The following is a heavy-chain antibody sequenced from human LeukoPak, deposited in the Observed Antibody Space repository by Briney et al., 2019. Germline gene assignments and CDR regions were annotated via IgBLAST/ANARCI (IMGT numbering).Heavy chain of an antibody. CDR3: ADYCSGGSCHSN. D-gene: IGHD2-15*01. J-gene: IGHJ4*02. CDR2: ISSSSSYI. CDR1: GFTFSSYS. V-gene: IGHV3-21*01. Sequence: PGGSLRLSCAASGFTFSSYSMNWVRQDPGKGLEWVSSISSSSSYIYYADSVKGRFTISRDNAKNSLYLQMNSLRAEDTAVYYCADYCSGGSCHSNWGQGTLVTVSS.